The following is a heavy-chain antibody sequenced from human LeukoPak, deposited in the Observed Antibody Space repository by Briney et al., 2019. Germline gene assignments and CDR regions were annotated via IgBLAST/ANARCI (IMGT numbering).Heavy chain of an antibody. CDR2: IYYSGST. CDR3: AREGDYSLDY. J-gene: IGHJ4*02. CDR1: GGSFSSGSYY. Sequence: SETLSLTCTVSGGSFSSGSYYWSWIRQPPGKGLEWIGYIYYSGSTNYNPSLKSRVTISVDTSKNQFSLKLNSVTAADTAVYYCAREGDYSLDYWGQGTLVTVSS. D-gene: IGHD4-17*01. V-gene: IGHV4-61*01.